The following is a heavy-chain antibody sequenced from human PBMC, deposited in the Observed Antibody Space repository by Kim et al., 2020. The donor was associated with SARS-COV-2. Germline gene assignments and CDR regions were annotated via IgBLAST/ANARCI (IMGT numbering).Heavy chain of an antibody. CDR2: IYYSGST. CDR1: GGSISSYY. Sequence: SETLSLTCTVSGGSISSYYWSWIRQPPGKGLEWIGYIYYSGSTNYNPSLKSRVTISVDTSKNQFSLKLSSVTAADTAVYYCARGHSSGWPVFRYFDLWGRGTLVPVSS. V-gene: IGHV4-59*08. CDR3: ARGHSSGWPVFRYFDL. J-gene: IGHJ2*01. D-gene: IGHD6-19*01.